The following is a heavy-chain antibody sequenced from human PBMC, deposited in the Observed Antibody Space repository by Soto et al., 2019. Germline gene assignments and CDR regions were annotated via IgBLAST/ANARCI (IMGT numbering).Heavy chain of an antibody. Sequence: PGGALRLSCAASGFTFSNYGFHWVRPAPGKGLEWLSVTSYDGIGKYYADSVKGRFTISRDNSKNTLYLQMDSLRPEDSAVYYCAKVHCSTIPCNWADAFDIWGQGTMVTV. D-gene: IGHD2-2*01. CDR2: TSYDGIGK. V-gene: IGHV3-30*18. CDR1: GFTFSNYG. J-gene: IGHJ3*02. CDR3: AKVHCSTIPCNWADAFDI.